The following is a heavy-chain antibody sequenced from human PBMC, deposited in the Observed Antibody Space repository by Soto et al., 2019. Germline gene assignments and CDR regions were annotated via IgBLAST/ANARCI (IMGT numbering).Heavy chain of an antibody. Sequence: QVQLVESGGGVVQPGRSLRLSCAASGFTFSSYGMHWVRQAPGKGLEWVAVISYDGSNKYYADSVKGRFTISRDNSKNTLYLQMNSLRAEDTAVYYCAKGRLTGAPNWFDPWGQGPLVTVSS. J-gene: IGHJ5*02. CDR3: AKGRLTGAPNWFDP. CDR2: ISYDGSNK. V-gene: IGHV3-30*18. CDR1: GFTFSSYG. D-gene: IGHD3-16*01.